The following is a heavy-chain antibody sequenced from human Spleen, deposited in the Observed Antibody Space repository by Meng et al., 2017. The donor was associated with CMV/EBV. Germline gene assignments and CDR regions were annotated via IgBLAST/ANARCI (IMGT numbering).Heavy chain of an antibody. V-gene: IGHV1-69*05. Sequence: SVKVSCKASGGTFSSYAISWVRQAPGQGLEWMGGIIPIFGTANYAQKFQGRVTITTGESTSTAYMELSSLRSEDTAVYYCARVSSGTTGTFDYWGQGTLVTVSS. CDR1: GGTFSSYA. CDR3: ARVSSGTTGTFDY. CDR2: IIPIFGTA. J-gene: IGHJ4*02. D-gene: IGHD1-1*01.